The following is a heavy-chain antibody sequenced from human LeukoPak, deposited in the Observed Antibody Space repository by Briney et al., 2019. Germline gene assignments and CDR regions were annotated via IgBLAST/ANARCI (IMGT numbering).Heavy chain of an antibody. Sequence: ASVKVSCKTSGYTFTDYYIHWMRQAPGQGLEWMGWINSKSGGTNYAQTFQGRVTMTRDTSISTAYMEVNRLRSDDTAVYYCARVITIFDYYMDVWGKGTTVTVSS. J-gene: IGHJ6*03. CDR3: ARVITIFDYYMDV. CDR1: GYTFTDYY. V-gene: IGHV1-2*02. D-gene: IGHD3-3*01. CDR2: INSKSGGT.